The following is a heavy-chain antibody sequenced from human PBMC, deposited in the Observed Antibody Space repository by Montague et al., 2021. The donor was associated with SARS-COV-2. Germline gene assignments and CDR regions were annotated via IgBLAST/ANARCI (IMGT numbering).Heavy chain of an antibody. CDR2: ISSNGKT. V-gene: IGHV4-4*09. CDR3: ARRGYYDSASYNLHLDL. CDR1: GGSINDHY. J-gene: IGHJ2*01. Sequence: SETLSLTCTVSGGSINDHYRSWIRQSPGKGLEWIGYISSNGKTNYNPSLKSRVTFSSDASRNQFSLKMYSVTAADTAVYFCARRGYYDSASYNLHLDLWGRGMLVTVSS. D-gene: IGHD3-16*01.